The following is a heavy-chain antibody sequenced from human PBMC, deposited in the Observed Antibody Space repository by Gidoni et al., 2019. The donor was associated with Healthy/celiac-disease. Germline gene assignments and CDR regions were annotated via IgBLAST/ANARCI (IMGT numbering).Heavy chain of an antibody. D-gene: IGHD1-26*01. Sequence: STNYNPSLKSRVTISVDKSKNQFSLKLSSVTAADTAVYYCASWEGAYFDYWGQGTLVTVSS. CDR2: ST. CDR3: ASWEGAYFDY. J-gene: IGHJ4*02. V-gene: IGHV4-4*02.